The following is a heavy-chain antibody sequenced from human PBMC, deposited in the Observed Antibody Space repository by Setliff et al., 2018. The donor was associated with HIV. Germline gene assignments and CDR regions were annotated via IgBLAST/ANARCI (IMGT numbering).Heavy chain of an antibody. V-gene: IGHV1-46*01. J-gene: IGHJ3*02. CDR3: ARGPWIQLWSSELDAFDI. D-gene: IGHD5-18*01. CDR1: GYTFTIYY. Sequence: ASVKVSCKASGYTFTIYYIHWVRQAPGQGLEWMGIINPSGGSTNYAQRFQGRVTMTGDTSTSTVYMELSSLRSEDTAVYYCARGPWIQLWSSELDAFDIWGQGTMVTVSS. CDR2: INPSGGST.